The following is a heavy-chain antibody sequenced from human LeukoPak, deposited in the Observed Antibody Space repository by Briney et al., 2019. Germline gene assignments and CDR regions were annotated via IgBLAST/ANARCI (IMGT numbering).Heavy chain of an antibody. Sequence: GGSLRLSCAASGFTFSSYSMSWVRQAPGKGLEWISVISGNGHLIYWADSLKGRFTVSRDNAKNSPYLQINSLTVEDTAIYYCARDSDGWSRDYWGQGTLVTVSS. CDR2: ISGNGHLI. CDR3: ARDSDGWSRDY. J-gene: IGHJ4*02. CDR1: GFTFSSYS. D-gene: IGHD5-24*01. V-gene: IGHV3-21*06.